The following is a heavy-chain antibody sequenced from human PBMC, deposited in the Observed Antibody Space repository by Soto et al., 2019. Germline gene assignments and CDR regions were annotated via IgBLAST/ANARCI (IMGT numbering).Heavy chain of an antibody. J-gene: IGHJ4*02. V-gene: IGHV1-18*01. CDR3: ARKVYSSGPRRLDY. CDR1: GYTFTSYG. Sequence: WASVKVSCKASGYTFTSYGISWVRQAPGQGLEWMGWISAYNGNTNYAQKLQGRVTMTTDTSTSTAYMELRSLRSDDTAVYYCARKVYSSGPRRLDYWGQGTLVTVSS. D-gene: IGHD6-19*01. CDR2: ISAYNGNT.